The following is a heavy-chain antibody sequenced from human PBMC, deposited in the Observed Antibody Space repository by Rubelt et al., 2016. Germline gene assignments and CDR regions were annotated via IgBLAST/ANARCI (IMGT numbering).Heavy chain of an antibody. CDR1: GFTFSSSG. D-gene: IGHD1/OR15-1a*01. CDR3: ARENNWIKNGMDV. V-gene: IGHV3-33*01. J-gene: IGHJ6*02. CDR2: IWYDESNK. Sequence: QVQLVESGGGVVQPGRSLRLSCAASGFTFSSSGMHWVRQAPGKGLEWVAVIWYDESNKYYADSVKGRFTISRDNAKNSLYLQMKSLRDEDTAVYYCARENNWIKNGMDVWGQGTTVTVSS.